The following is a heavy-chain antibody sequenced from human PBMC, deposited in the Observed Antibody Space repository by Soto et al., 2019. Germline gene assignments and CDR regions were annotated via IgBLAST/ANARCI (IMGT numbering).Heavy chain of an antibody. CDR3: ARLGCCNCGRWYYGMVV. D-gene: IGHD2-15*01. Sequence: GESLKISCRGSGYSFTSYWIGWVRQMPGKGLEWMGIIYPGDSDTRYSPSFQGQVTISADKSISTAYLQWSSLKASDTAMYYCARLGCCNCGRWYYGMVVWRQGTTVTVS. J-gene: IGHJ6*02. V-gene: IGHV5-51*01. CDR2: IYPGDSDT. CDR1: GYSFTSYW.